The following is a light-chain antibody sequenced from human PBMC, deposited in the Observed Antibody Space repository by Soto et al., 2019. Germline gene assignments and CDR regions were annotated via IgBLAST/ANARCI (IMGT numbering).Light chain of an antibody. CDR1: SSNIGNNY. CDR2: DNN. J-gene: IGLJ2*01. V-gene: IGLV1-51*01. Sequence: QSVLTQPPSVSAAPGQKVTISCSGSSSNIGNNYVSWYQQLPGTAPKLLIYDNNKRPSGIPDRCSGSKSGTSATLGITVLQTGDEADYYCGTWDSSLSAVFGGGTKLTVL. CDR3: GTWDSSLSAV.